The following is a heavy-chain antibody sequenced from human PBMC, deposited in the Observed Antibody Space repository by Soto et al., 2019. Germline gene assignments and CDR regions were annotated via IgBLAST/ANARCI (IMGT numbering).Heavy chain of an antibody. Sequence: GESLKISCKGSGYSFTSYWIGRVRQMPGKGLEWMGIIYPGDSDTRYSPSFQGQVTISADKSISTAYLQWSSLKASDTAMYYCARPDVVRGVIITSHYWGQGTLVTVSS. CDR2: IYPGDSDT. D-gene: IGHD3-10*01. CDR1: GYSFTSYW. V-gene: IGHV5-51*01. J-gene: IGHJ4*02. CDR3: ARPDVVRGVIITSHY.